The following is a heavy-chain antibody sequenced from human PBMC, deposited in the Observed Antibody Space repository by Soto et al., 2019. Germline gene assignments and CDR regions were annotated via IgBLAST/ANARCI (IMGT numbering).Heavy chain of an antibody. V-gene: IGHV5-51*01. Sequence: GESLKISCKGSGYTFSSHWIGWVRQMPGKGLEWMGIIYPDDSDTRYTPSFQGQVTISADKSISTAYLQWSSLKASDTALYYCARHRRSGGSYLVGFAYWGQGTLVTVSS. J-gene: IGHJ4*02. CDR3: ARHRRSGGSYLVGFAY. CDR1: GYTFSSHW. D-gene: IGHD1-26*01. CDR2: IYPDDSDT.